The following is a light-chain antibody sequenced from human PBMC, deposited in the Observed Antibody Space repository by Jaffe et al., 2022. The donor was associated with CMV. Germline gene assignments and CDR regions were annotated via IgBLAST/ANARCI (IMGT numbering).Light chain of an antibody. CDR1: QSVSSH. J-gene: IGKJ1*01. V-gene: IGKV3-11*01. CDR3: QHRTNWPHT. CDR2: DAS. Sequence: EIVLTQSPATLSLSPGERATLSCRASQSVSSHLGWYQHKPGQTPRLLIYDASNRATGIPPRFSGSGSGTDFTLTISSLEPEDFAIYYCQHRTNWPHTFGQGTKVEIK.